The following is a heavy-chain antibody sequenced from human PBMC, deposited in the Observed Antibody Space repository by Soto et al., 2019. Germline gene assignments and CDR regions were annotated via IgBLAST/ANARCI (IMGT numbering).Heavy chain of an antibody. CDR1: GFTFSDSY. V-gene: IGHV3-11*01. D-gene: IGHD2-15*01. CDR3: ARAYSDAFDI. CDR2: ITSSGTGV. J-gene: IGHJ3*02. Sequence: QVQLVESWGGLVKPGGSLRLSCAASGFTFSDSYMTWIRQAPGKGLEWVSYITSSGTGVYYPDSVKGRFTISRDNAKKSLYLQMSSLRAEDTAVYYCARAYSDAFDIWGQGTMVTVSS.